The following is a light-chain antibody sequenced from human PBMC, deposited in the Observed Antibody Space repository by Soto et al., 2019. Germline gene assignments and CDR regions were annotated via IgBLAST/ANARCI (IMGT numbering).Light chain of an antibody. V-gene: IGKV3-20*01. CDR2: GAS. CDR3: QHYVTSLTT. CDR1: QSVTSNY. J-gene: IGKJ1*01. Sequence: EIVLAQAPGTLSLSPGGRATLSCGASQSVTSNYLAWYRQKPGQAPRLLIFGASIRVTGIPDRFIGSGSGTDFTLTISRLEPEDFAVYYCQHYVTSLTTFGQGTKVDIK.